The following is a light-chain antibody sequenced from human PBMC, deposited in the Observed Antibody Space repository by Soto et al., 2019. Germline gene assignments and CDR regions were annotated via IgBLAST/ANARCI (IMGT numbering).Light chain of an antibody. J-gene: IGKJ1*01. CDR1: QSVSSN. CDR2: GAS. CDR3: QHYNNWPQT. Sequence: EIVMTQSPATLSVSPGERATLSCRASQSVSSNLAWYQQKPGQAPRLLIYGASTRSTGIPAGFSGSRSGTDFTLSISSLQSEDVAVYYCQHYNNWPQTFGQGTKVEIK. V-gene: IGKV3-15*01.